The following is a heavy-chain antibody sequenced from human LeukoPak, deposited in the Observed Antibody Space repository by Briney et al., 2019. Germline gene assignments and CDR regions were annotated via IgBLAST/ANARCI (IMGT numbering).Heavy chain of an antibody. J-gene: IGHJ5*02. V-gene: IGHV4-34*01. CDR3: ARGRRRGAILNWFDP. CDR1: GGSFSGYY. Sequence: KPSETLSLTCAVYGGSFSGYYWSWIRQPPGKGLEWIGEINHSGSTNYNPSLKSRVTISVDTPKNQFSLKLSSVTAADTAVYYCARGRRRGAILNWFDPWGQGTLVTVSS. CDR2: INHSGST. D-gene: IGHD3-10*01.